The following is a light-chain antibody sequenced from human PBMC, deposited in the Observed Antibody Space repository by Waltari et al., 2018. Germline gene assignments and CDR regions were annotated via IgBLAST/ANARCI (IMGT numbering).Light chain of an antibody. J-gene: IGKJ5*01. CDR3: HQRSNWPIT. CDR2: GAS. V-gene: IGKV3-11*01. CDR1: QSVSSY. Sequence: EIVLTQSPATMSLSPEERATLSCRASQSVSSYLVWYQQKPGRAPRLLIYGASNRATGIPARFSGSGSETDFTLTISSLESEDFAVYYCHQRSNWPITFGQGTRLEIK.